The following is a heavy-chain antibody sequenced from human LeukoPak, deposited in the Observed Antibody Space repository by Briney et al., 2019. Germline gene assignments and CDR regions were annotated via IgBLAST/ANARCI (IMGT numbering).Heavy chain of an antibody. CDR1: GGSISSSSYS. CDR2: MYYSGST. CDR3: AKYIWGTMIDY. Sequence: SETLSLTCTVSGGSISSSSYSWGWIRQPPGKGLEWIGSMYYSGSTYYNPSLKSRVSISVDTSKNQFSLKLNSVTAADTAVYYCAKYIWGTMIDYWGQGTLVTVSS. J-gene: IGHJ4*02. D-gene: IGHD3-16*01. V-gene: IGHV4-39*01.